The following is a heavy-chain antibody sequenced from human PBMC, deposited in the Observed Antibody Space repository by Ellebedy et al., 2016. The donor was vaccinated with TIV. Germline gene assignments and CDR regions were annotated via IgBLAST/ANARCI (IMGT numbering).Heavy chain of an antibody. CDR2: IYYSGNT. CDR1: GGSISSSSYS. V-gene: IGHV4-39*07. Sequence: SETLSLTXTVCGGSISSSSYSWGWIRQPPGKGLEWIGSIYYSGNTYYNPSLKSRATVSVDTSKNQFSLNLNSVTAADTAVYYCAREGIEVAASLNWFDPWGQGTLVTVSS. CDR3: AREGIEVAASLNWFDP. J-gene: IGHJ5*02. D-gene: IGHD6-19*01.